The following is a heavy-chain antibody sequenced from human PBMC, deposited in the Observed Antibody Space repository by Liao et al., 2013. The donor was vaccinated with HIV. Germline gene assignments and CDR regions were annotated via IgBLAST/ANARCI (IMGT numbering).Heavy chain of an antibody. J-gene: IGHJ4*02. D-gene: IGHD3-3*01. Sequence: QVQLQQWGAGLLRPSETLSLTCAVYGGSFSGYYWTWIRQPPREGGWSGLGKVNHSGSTIYNPSLKSRVTISVDTSKKQFSLQLKSLTAADTAVYYCARLRFFDYWGQGSLVTVSS. CDR2: VNHSGST. CDR1: GGSFSGYY. CDR3: ARLRFFDY. V-gene: IGHV4-34*01.